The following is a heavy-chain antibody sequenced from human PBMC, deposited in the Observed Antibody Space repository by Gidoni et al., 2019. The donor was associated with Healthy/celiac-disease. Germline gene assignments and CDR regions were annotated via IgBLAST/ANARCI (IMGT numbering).Heavy chain of an antibody. CDR2: TNPNSGGT. D-gene: IGHD5-18*01. CDR3: ARVKYSYGYNY. Sequence: QVQLVQSGAEAKKPGASVKASCKASGYTFTSYYRHWVRQAPGQGLEWMGWTNPNSGGTNYAQKFPGRVTMTRDTSISTAYMELSRLRSDDTAVYYCARVKYSYGYNYWGQGTLVTVSS. V-gene: IGHV1-2*02. CDR1: GYTFTSYY. J-gene: IGHJ4*02.